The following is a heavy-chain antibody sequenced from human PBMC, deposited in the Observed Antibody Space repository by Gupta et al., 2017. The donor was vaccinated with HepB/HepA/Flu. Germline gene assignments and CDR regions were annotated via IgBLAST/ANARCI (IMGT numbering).Heavy chain of an antibody. V-gene: IGHV4-39*01. Sequence: QLQLQESGPGLVKPSETLSLTSSVFGDFITNSGFYWGWIRQSPGKGLEWIGNTYYSGSTYYSPSLKSRVTISVDTSKNRFSLKLTSVTAADTAVYYCARSGKSFYFYHYMDVWGFGTTVTVS. D-gene: IGHD6-25*01. CDR3: ARSGKSFYFYHYMDV. CDR2: TYYSGST. CDR1: GDFITNSGFY. J-gene: IGHJ6*03.